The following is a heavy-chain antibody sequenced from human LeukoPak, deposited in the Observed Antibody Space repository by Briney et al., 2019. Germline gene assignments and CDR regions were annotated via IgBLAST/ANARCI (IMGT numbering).Heavy chain of an antibody. V-gene: IGHV3-9*02. CDR3: AKSNRGYFYSFEY. CDR1: GFISGDQA. Sequence: PGGSLRLSPAACGFISGDQAVRWVRQAPGKGLEWVSGITWNSDSIDYADSVKGRFTISRDNAKNSLYLQMNSLRAEDMALYYCAKSNRGYFYSFEYWGQGTLVTVSS. CDR2: ITWNSDSI. D-gene: IGHD3-22*01. J-gene: IGHJ4*02.